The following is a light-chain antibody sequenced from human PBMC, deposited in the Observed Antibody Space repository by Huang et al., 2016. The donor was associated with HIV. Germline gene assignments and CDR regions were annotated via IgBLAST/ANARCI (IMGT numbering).Light chain of an antibody. J-gene: IGKJ2*01. Sequence: EIVMTQSPTTLSVSPGERVTLSCRSSQSVGIDLAWYQQKPSQAPMLLIYGASTTAIGIPARDSGSGSETEFTLTISSLQSEDFAVYDCGQYNNWHPMYTFGQGTKLEIK. CDR3: GQYNNWHPMYT. V-gene: IGKV3-15*01. CDR2: GAS. CDR1: QSVGID.